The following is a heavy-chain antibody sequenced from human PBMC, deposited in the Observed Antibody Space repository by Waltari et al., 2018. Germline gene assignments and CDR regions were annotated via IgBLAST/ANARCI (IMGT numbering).Heavy chain of an antibody. CDR3: ARDPSYGDYEGGAFDI. CDR2: IYTSGST. D-gene: IGHD4-17*01. J-gene: IGHJ3*02. V-gene: IGHV4-61*09. Sequence: QVQLQESGPGLVKPSQTLSLTCTVSGGSIRRGSYYWSWLRQPPGKGLEWIGYIYTSGSTNYNPSLKSRVTISVDTSKNQFSLKLSSVTAADTAVYYCARDPSYGDYEGGAFDIWGQGTMVTVSS. CDR1: GGSIRRGSYY.